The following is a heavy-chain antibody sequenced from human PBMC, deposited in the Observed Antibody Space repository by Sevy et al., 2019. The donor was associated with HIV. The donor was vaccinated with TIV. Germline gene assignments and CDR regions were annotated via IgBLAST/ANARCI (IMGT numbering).Heavy chain of an antibody. CDR3: TRGLGGSSSGRWFDP. V-gene: IGHV4-39*01. CDR1: GASISSSSYY. D-gene: IGHD6-6*01. CDR2: IYYSGIS. Sequence: SETLSLTCTVSGASISSSSYYWGWIRQPPGKGLEWIGSIYYSGISFYTPSLKSRVTISVDTSKNQFSLKLSSVTAADTAVSYCTRGLGGSSSGRWFDPWGQGTLVTVSS. J-gene: IGHJ5*02.